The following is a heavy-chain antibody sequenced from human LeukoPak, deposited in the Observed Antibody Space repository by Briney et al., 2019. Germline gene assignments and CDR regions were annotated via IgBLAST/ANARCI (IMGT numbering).Heavy chain of an antibody. J-gene: IGHJ4*02. D-gene: IGHD1-26*01. CDR3: ARLGGSYDDY. CDR1: GGSFSGYY. Sequence: PSETLSLTCAVYGGSFSGYYWSWIRRPPGKGLEWIGEINHSGSTNYNPSLKSRVTISVDTSKNQFSLRLSSVTAADTAVYYCARLGGSYDDYWGQGTLVTVSS. V-gene: IGHV4-34*01. CDR2: INHSGST.